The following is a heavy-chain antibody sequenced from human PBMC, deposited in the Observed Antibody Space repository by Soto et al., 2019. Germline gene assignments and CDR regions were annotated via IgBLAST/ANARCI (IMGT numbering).Heavy chain of an antibody. D-gene: IGHD2-15*01. CDR1: GGSMNKYY. Sequence: SETLSLTCTVSGGSMNKYYWNWIRQPAGKGLEWIGRIYTRGSTNYNPSMKSRVTMSVDTSKNEVSLNLNSVTAADTAVYYCAAIREDIFYGMDVWGQGTTVTVSS. CDR3: AAIREDIFYGMDV. V-gene: IGHV4-4*07. J-gene: IGHJ6*02. CDR2: IYTRGST.